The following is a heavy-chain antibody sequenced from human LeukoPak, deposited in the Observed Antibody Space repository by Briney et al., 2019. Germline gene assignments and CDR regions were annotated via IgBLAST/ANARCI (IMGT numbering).Heavy chain of an antibody. V-gene: IGHV4-59*01. CDR2: IYYSGST. CDR3: ARSATSSSWYYFGY. D-gene: IGHD6-13*01. CDR1: GGSMSSYY. Sequence: SETLSLTCTVSGGSMSSYYWSWIRQPPGKGLEWIGYIYYSGSTNYNPSLKSRVTISVDTSKNQFSLKLSSVTAADTAVYYCARSATSSSWYYFGYWGQGTLVTVSS. J-gene: IGHJ4*02.